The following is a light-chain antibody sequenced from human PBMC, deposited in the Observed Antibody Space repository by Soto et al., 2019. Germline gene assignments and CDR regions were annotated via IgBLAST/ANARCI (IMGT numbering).Light chain of an antibody. CDR2: GAS. J-gene: IGKJ2*01. Sequence: EIVLTQSPGTLSLSPGERATLSCRASQSVNSRCFAWYQQKPGQAPRLLMYGASTRATGIPDRFSGSGSGADFTLTISRLEPEDFAVYYCQQYGSSPPMYTFGQGTKLEIK. V-gene: IGKV3-20*01. CDR3: QQYGSSPPMYT. CDR1: QSVNSRC.